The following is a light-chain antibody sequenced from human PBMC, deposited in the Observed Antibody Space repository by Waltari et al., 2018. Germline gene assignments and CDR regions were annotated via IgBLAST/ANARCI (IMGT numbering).Light chain of an antibody. Sequence: EIVLTQSPAILSLSPGERATLSCRPSQGVTKYLSWYQLKPGQAPRLLIYDASNRATDIPTRFSGSGSGTDFTLTISSLEPDDFAVYFCHLRSNWRYTFGQGTKLEIK. V-gene: IGKV3-11*01. J-gene: IGKJ2*01. CDR1: QGVTKY. CDR3: HLRSNWRYT. CDR2: DAS.